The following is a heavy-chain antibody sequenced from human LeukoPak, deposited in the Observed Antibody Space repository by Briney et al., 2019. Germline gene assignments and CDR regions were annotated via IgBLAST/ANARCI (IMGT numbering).Heavy chain of an antibody. Sequence: GGSLRLSCAASGFTFSTYEMNWVRQAPGKGLEWVSYISSSRSTIYYADSVKGRFTISRDNAKKSLYLQMNSLRAEDTAVYYCARDMVFWGQGTLVTVSS. D-gene: IGHD2-8*01. CDR1: GFTFSTYE. V-gene: IGHV3-48*03. CDR2: ISSSRSTI. J-gene: IGHJ4*02. CDR3: ARDMVF.